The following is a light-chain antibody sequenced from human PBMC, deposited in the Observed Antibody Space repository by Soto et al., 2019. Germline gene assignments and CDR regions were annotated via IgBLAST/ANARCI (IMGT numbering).Light chain of an antibody. CDR2: AAS. J-gene: IGKJ4*01. CDR1: QRVTSGY. Sequence: VLSQSPATLSLSPGERATLSCRASQRVTSGYLAWYQQTPGQPPRLLIYAASARATGTPDRFWGGGSERAFTLNIERLEPEDFAVYYCQQYGGMPLTFGGGTKVEI. CDR3: QQYGGMPLT. V-gene: IGKV3-20*01.